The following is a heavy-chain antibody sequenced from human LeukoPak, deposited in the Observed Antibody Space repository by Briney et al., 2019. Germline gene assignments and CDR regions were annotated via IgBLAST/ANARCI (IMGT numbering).Heavy chain of an antibody. Sequence: GGSLRLSCAASGFTFSNVWMSWVRQAPGKGLEWVGRIKSKTDGGTTDYAAPVKGRFTISRDDSKNTLYLQMNSLKTEDTAVYYCTTAFPGLLRYFDWLLTNPDYWGQGTLVTVSS. CDR2: IKSKTDGGTT. J-gene: IGHJ4*02. V-gene: IGHV3-15*01. D-gene: IGHD3-9*01. CDR1: GFTFSNVW. CDR3: TTAFPGLLRYFDWLLTNPDY.